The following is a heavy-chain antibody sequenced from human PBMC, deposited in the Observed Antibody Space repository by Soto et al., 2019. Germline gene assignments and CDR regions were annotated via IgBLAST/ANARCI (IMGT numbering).Heavy chain of an antibody. CDR1: GYTFTGYY. D-gene: IGHD3-10*01. Sequence: QVQLVQSGAEVKKPGASVKVSCKASGYTFTGYYMHWVRQAPGQGLEWMGWINPNSGGTNYAQKFQGRVTMTRDTSISAAYMELSRLRSDDTAVYYCARARYYGSGSLDACDIWGQGTMVTVSS. CDR2: INPNSGGT. CDR3: ARARYYGSGSLDACDI. J-gene: IGHJ3*02. V-gene: IGHV1-2*02.